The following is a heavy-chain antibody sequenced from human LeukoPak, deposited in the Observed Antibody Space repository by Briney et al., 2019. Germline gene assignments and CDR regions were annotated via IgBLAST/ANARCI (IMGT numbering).Heavy chain of an antibody. V-gene: IGHV3-9*01. CDR3: AKDRGFSSGLDN. J-gene: IGHJ4*02. Sequence: PGGSLRLSCAASGFTFDDYAMHWVRQAPGKGLEWASGISWNSGSIGYADSVRGRFTISRDNAKNSLYLQMNSLRAEDTAFYYCAKDRGFSSGLDNWGQGTLVTVSS. D-gene: IGHD6-19*01. CDR1: GFTFDDYA. CDR2: ISWNSGSI.